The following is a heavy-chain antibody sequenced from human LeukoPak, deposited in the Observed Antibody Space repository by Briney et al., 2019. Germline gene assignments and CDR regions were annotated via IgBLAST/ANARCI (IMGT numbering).Heavy chain of an antibody. Sequence: KPSETLSLTCTVSGVSINSHYWSWIRQPPGKGLEWIGFIYDSGSANYKSSLKSQVTMTVDTSKNQFSLKLNSVSAADTAVYYCARVLQNYYHMDVWGKGTTVTVSS. CDR3: ARVLQNYYHMDV. CDR1: GVSINSHY. V-gene: IGHV4-59*11. J-gene: IGHJ6*03. CDR2: IYDSGSA. D-gene: IGHD3-3*01.